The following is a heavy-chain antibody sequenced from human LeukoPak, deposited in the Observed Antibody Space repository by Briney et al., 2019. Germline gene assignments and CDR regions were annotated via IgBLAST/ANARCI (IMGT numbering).Heavy chain of an antibody. V-gene: IGHV4-39*07. J-gene: IGHJ4*02. D-gene: IGHD6-13*01. CDR2: IYYSGST. CDR1: GGSISSSSYY. CDR3: ARAYRYSSSWYYFDY. Sequence: SETLSLTCTVSGGSISSSSYYWGWIRQPPGKGLEWIGSIYYSGSTYYNPSLKSRVTISVDTSKNQFSLKLSSVTAADTAVYYCARAYRYSSSWYYFDYWGQGTLVTVSS.